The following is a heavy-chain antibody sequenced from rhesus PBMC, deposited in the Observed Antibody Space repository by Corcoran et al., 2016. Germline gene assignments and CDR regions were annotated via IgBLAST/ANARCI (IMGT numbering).Heavy chain of an antibody. D-gene: IGHD5-42*01. Sequence: EVQLVESGGGLAKPGGSLRLSCAASGFTFSSYWMNWVRQAPGKGLEWVSAINSGGGSTYFADSVEGRFPISRDNSKNTLSLQMNSLRAEDTAVYYCAKARGYSGYSSFDYWGQGVLVTVSS. CDR1: GFTFSSYW. V-gene: IGHV3S25*01. CDR2: INSGGGST. CDR3: AKARGYSGYSSFDY. J-gene: IGHJ4*01.